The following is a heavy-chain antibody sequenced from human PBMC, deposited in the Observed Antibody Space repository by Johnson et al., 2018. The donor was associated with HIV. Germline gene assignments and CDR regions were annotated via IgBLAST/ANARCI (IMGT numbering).Heavy chain of an antibody. CDR1: GFTFDDFA. Sequence: VQLVESGGGLVQPGRSLRLSCAASGFTFDDFAMHWVRQAPGKGLEWVSGISWNSGNTDYADSVKGRFTISRDNAKSSRYMQMNSLRTEDTALYFCAKPLGLTPGAFDIWGQGTMVTVSS. J-gene: IGHJ3*02. CDR3: AKPLGLTPGAFDI. V-gene: IGHV3-9*01. D-gene: IGHD2-15*01. CDR2: ISWNSGNT.